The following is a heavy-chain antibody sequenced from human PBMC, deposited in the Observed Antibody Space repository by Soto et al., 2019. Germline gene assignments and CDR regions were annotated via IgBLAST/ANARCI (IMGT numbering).Heavy chain of an antibody. V-gene: IGHV4-39*02. CDR1: GGSIGTTNYF. CDR2: VFKTGIT. J-gene: IGHJ5*02. Sequence: QLQLQESGPGLVKPSETLSLTCNVSGGSIGTTNYFWGWIRQPPGKGLEWIASVFKTGITSYNPSLKSRVTIPVDTSKNSSSLGLSSATAADTAVYYCARLVGGSGTNWFDPWGPGTLVTVSS. CDR3: ARLVGGSGTNWFDP. D-gene: IGHD2-8*02.